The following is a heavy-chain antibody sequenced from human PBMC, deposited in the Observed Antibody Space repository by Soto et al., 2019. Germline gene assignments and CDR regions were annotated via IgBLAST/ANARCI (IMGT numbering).Heavy chain of an antibody. Sequence: GGSLRLSCAASGFTFDYYAMHWVRQAPGKGLEWVSGISWNSGSIGYADSVKGRFTISRDNAKNSLYLQMNSLRAEDTALYYCAKGSYYYDSRENWFDPWGQGTLVTVSS. CDR2: ISWNSGSI. CDR1: GFTFDYYA. D-gene: IGHD3-22*01. CDR3: AKGSYYYDSRENWFDP. J-gene: IGHJ5*02. V-gene: IGHV3-9*01.